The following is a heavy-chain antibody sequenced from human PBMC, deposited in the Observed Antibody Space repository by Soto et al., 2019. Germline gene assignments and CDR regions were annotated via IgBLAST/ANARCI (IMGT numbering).Heavy chain of an antibody. CDR2: IDPSDSYT. D-gene: IGHD6-13*01. CDR1: GYSFTSYW. CDR3: ASSNGPYSSSWYGDY. J-gene: IGHJ4*02. V-gene: IGHV5-10-1*01. Sequence: GESLKISCKGSGYSFTSYWISWVRQMPGKGLEWMGRIDPSDSYTNYSPSFQGHVTISADKSISTAYLQWSSLKASDTAMYYCASSNGPYSSSWYGDYWGQGTLVTVSS.